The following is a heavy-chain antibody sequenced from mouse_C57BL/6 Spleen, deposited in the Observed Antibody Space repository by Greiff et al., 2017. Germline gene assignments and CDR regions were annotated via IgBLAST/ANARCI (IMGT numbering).Heavy chain of an antibody. CDR2: INPNYGTT. Sequence: EVQLQQSGPELVKPGASVKISCKASGYSFTDCNMNWVKQSNGKSLEWIGVINPNYGTTSYNQKFKGKATLTVDQSSSTASMQLNSLTSEDYAVYYCERRIPTTVVAHGYFDVWGTGTTVTVSS. CDR1: GYSFTDCN. CDR3: ERRIPTTVVAHGYFDV. V-gene: IGHV1-39*01. D-gene: IGHD1-1*01. J-gene: IGHJ1*03.